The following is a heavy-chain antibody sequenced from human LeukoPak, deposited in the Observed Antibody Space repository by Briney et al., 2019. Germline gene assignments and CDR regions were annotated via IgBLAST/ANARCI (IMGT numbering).Heavy chain of an antibody. CDR1: GYTFTSYA. Sequence: ASVKVSCKASGYTFTSYAMNWVRQAHGQGLEWMGWINTNTGKPTYAQGFTGRFVFSLDTSVSTAYLQISSLKAEDTAVYYCARAHCSGCSCYSVDFDYWGQGTLVTVSS. D-gene: IGHD2-15*01. CDR3: ARAHCSGCSCYSVDFDY. J-gene: IGHJ4*02. V-gene: IGHV7-4-1*02. CDR2: INTNTGKP.